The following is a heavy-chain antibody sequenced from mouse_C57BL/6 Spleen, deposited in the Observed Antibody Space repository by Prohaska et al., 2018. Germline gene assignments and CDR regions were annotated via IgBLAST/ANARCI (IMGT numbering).Heavy chain of an antibody. D-gene: IGHD2-2*01. V-gene: IGHV1-81*01. Sequence: TAQGLAWIGAIYPRSGNTYYNEKFNGKATLTADKASSTAYMELRSLTSEDSAVYFCASWGYPWFAYWGQGTLVTVSA. CDR2: IYPRSGNT. J-gene: IGHJ3*01. CDR3: ASWGYPWFAY.